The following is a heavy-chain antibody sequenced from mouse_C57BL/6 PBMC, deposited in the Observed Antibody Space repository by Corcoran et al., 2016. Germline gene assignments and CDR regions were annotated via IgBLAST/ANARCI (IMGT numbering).Heavy chain of an antibody. V-gene: IGHV3-6*01. CDR3: ARDGANYYGSSYGGYFDV. D-gene: IGHD1-1*01. CDR1: GYSITSGYY. J-gene: IGHJ1*03. Sequence: DVQLQESGPGLVKPSQSLSLTCSVTGYSITSGYYWNWIRQFPGNKLEWMGYISYDGSNNYNPSLKNRISITRDTSKNQFFLKLNSVTTEDTATYYCARDGANYYGSSYGGYFDVWGTGTTVTVSS. CDR2: ISYDGSN.